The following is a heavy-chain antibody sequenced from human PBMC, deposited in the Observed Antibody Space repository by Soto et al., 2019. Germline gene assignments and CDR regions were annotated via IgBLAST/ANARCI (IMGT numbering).Heavy chain of an antibody. CDR2: ISSSSSTI. D-gene: IGHD3-22*01. J-gene: IGHJ4*02. CDR3: ARDEGGDYYDSSGPLDY. Sequence: GGSLRLSCAASGFTFSSYSRNWVRQAPGKGLEWVSYISSSSSTIYYADSVKGRFAISRDNAKNSLYLQMNSLRAEDTAVYYCARDEGGDYYDSSGPLDYWGQGTLVTVS. CDR1: GFTFSSYS. V-gene: IGHV3-48*01.